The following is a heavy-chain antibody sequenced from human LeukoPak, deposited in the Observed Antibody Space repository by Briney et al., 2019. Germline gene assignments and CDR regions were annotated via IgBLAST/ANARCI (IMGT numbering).Heavy chain of an antibody. Sequence: SETLSLTCAVYGGSFSGYYWSWIRQPPGKGLEWIGEINHSGSTNYNPSLESRVTISVDTSKNQFSLKLSSVTAADTAVYYCARGTWQRLDYWGQGTLVTVSS. V-gene: IGHV4-34*01. D-gene: IGHD6-25*01. J-gene: IGHJ4*02. CDR2: INHSGST. CDR3: ARGTWQRLDY. CDR1: GGSFSGYY.